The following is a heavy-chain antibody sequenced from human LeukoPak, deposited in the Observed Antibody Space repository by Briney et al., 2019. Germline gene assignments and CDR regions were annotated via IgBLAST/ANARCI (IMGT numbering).Heavy chain of an antibody. CDR3: ARDRSLRRAGTPVEFGY. CDR1: GFTFSSYS. D-gene: IGHD6-19*01. V-gene: IGHV3-21*01. CDR2: ISSSSSYI. Sequence: GGSLRLSCAASGFTFSSYSMNWVRQAPGKGLEWVSSISSSSSYIYYADSVKGRFTISRDNAKNSLYLQMNSLRAEDTAVYYCARDRSLRRAGTPVEFGYWGQGTLVTVSS. J-gene: IGHJ4*02.